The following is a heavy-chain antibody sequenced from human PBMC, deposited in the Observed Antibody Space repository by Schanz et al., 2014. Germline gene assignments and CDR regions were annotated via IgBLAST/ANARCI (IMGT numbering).Heavy chain of an antibody. V-gene: IGHV4-59*08. D-gene: IGHD6-19*01. J-gene: IGHJ4*02. CDR3: ARNKYTSGWYYFDY. CDR1: GDSVNSNY. CDR2: FYNPGST. Sequence: QVQLQESGPGLVKPSETLSLTCTVSGDSVNSNYWNWIRQSPGRGLEWIGHFYNPGSTNYNPSLKSRATISIDPPTNKVSLKLPSVTAADTAVYFCARNKYTSGWYYFDYWGQGVLVTVSS.